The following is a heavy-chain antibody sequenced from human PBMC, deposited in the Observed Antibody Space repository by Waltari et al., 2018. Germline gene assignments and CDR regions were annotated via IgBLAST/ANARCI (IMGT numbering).Heavy chain of an antibody. D-gene: IGHD3-16*01. V-gene: IGHV1-69-2*01. Sequence: EVQLVQSGAEVKKPGATVKISCTVSGYTFTDYYIHWVQQAPGKVLEWMGLVDPEDGETIYAEKSQGRVTITADTSTDTAYMELSSLRFEDTAVYYCATGRGLGPMDVWGKGTTVTISS. CDR3: ATGRGLGPMDV. CDR2: VDPEDGET. CDR1: GYTFTDYY. J-gene: IGHJ6*03.